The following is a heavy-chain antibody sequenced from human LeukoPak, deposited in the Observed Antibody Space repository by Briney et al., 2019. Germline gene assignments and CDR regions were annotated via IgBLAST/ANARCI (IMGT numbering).Heavy chain of an antibody. Sequence: GASVTVSCKASGYTFTSYGISWVRQAPGQGLEWMGWISAYNGNTNYAQKLQGRVTMTTDTSTSTAYMELRSLRSDDTAVYYCARDRGGVGTMIVVAYYWGQGTLVTVSS. V-gene: IGHV1-18*01. CDR2: ISAYNGNT. CDR3: ARDRGGVGTMIVVAYY. J-gene: IGHJ4*02. D-gene: IGHD3-22*01. CDR1: GYTFTSYG.